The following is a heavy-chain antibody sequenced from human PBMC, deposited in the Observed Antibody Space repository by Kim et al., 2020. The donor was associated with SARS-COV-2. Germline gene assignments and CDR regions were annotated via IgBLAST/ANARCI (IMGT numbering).Heavy chain of an antibody. D-gene: IGHD5-12*01. CDR3: ARGLVATIPPRNY. J-gene: IGHJ4*02. Sequence: YAQKFQGRVTRTKDTSSSTAYMELSRVRSDDTAVYYCARGLVATIPPRNYWGQGTLVTVSS. V-gene: IGHV1-2*02.